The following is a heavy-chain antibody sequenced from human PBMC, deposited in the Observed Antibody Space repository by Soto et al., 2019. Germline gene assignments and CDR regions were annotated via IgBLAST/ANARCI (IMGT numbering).Heavy chain of an antibody. D-gene: IGHD6-13*01. CDR2: IIPIFGTA. Sequence: QVQLVQSGAEVKKPGSSVKVSCKASGGTFSSYAISWVRQAPGQGLEWMGGIIPIFGTANYAQKFQGRVTITADESTSTAYMEMSSLRSEDTAVYYCAREKVAAAGTGPEDYYYYGMDVWGQGNTVTVSS. CDR3: AREKVAAAGTGPEDYYYYGMDV. V-gene: IGHV1-69*01. CDR1: GGTFSSYA. J-gene: IGHJ6*02.